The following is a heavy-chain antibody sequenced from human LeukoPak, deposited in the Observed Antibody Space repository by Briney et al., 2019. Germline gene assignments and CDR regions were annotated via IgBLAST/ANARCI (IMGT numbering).Heavy chain of an antibody. J-gene: IGHJ5*02. D-gene: IGHD4-17*01. Sequence: GASVKVSCKASGYTFTSYDINWVRQAPGQGLEWMGWMNPNSGNTGYAQKFQGRVTITRNTSISTAYTELSSLRSEDTAVYYCARANYGDSGWFDPWGQGTLVTVSS. CDR3: ARANYGDSGWFDP. V-gene: IGHV1-8*03. CDR1: GYTFTSYD. CDR2: MNPNSGNT.